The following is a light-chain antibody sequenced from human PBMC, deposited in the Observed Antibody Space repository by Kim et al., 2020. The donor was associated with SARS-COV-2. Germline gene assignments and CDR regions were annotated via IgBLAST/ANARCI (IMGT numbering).Light chain of an antibody. V-gene: IGKV1-27*01. CDR1: QGINNY. CDR2: AAS. CDR3: QKYNSAPWT. J-gene: IGKJ1*01. Sequence: ASVGDRVTITCRASQGINNYLAWYQQRPGKVPKVLIYAASTLQSGVPSRFSGSGFGTDFTLTISSLQPEDGATYYCQKYNSAPWTFGRGTKVDIK.